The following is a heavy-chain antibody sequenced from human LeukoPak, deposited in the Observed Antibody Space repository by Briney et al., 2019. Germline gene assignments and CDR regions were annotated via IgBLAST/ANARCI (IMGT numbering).Heavy chain of an antibody. CDR2: VYDGGRT. D-gene: IGHD2-8*02. Sequence: KSSETLSLTCTVSGDSIGTYFWNWIRQSAGEGLEWIGHVYDGGRTNYNPSLKGRVTISVDTSRNLFPLRLSSVTAADTTVYYCARDFVETGVVGFEMWGQGTMVTVSS. V-gene: IGHV4-4*07. CDR3: ARDFVETGVVGFEM. J-gene: IGHJ3*02. CDR1: GDSIGTYF.